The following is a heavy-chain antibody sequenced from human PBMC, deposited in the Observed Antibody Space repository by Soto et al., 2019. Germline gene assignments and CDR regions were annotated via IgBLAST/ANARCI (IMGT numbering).Heavy chain of an antibody. D-gene: IGHD3-10*01. CDR2: ISSSSSTI. CDR3: ARDLNPSRGGSGPPRRGFDY. V-gene: IGHV3-48*02. Sequence: GGSLRLSCAASGFTFSSYSMNWVRQAPGKGLEWVSYISSSSSTIYYADSVKGRFTISRDNAKNSLYLQMNSLRDEDTAVYYCARDLNPSRGGSGPPRRGFDYWGQGTLVTVSS. CDR1: GFTFSSYS. J-gene: IGHJ4*02.